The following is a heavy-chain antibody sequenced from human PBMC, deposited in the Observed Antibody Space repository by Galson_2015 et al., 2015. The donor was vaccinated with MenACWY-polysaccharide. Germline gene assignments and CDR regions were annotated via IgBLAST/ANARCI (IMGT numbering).Heavy chain of an antibody. J-gene: IGHJ4*02. V-gene: IGHV1-2*02. CDR2: IYPNSGGT. CDR3: AREFQRGHDY. Sequence: SVKVSCKASGYTFTGYFMHWVRQAPGQGLERLGWIYPNSGGTSYAQKFQGRVTMTRDTSISTAYKELSSLRSDDTAVYYCAREFQRGHDYWGQGTLVTVSS. CDR1: GYTFTGYF.